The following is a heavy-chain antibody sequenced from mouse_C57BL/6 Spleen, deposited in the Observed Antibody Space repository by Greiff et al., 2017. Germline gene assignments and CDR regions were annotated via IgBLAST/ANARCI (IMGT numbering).Heavy chain of an antibody. CDR3: TTHYGSSCWYYDV. J-gene: IGHJ1*03. V-gene: IGHV14-1*01. CDR1: GFNIKDYY. CDR2: IDPEDGDT. D-gene: IGHD1-1*01. Sequence: VQLQQSGAELVRPGASVKLSCTASGFNIKDYYMHWVKQRPEQGLEWIGRIDPEDGDTEYAPKFQGKATMTADTSSNTAYLQLSSLTSEDTAVYYCTTHYGSSCWYYDVWGTGTTVTVSS.